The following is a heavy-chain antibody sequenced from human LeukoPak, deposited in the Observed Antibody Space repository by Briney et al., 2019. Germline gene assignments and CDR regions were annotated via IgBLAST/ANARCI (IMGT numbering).Heavy chain of an antibody. CDR3: ARGYCSSTSCYTFDY. Sequence: PSETLSLTCAVYGGSFSGYYWSWIRQPPGKGLGWIGEINHSGSTNYNPSLKSRVTISVDTSKNQFSLKLSSVTAADTAVYYCARGYCSSTSCYTFDYWGQGTLVTVSS. V-gene: IGHV4-34*01. D-gene: IGHD2-2*02. CDR1: GGSFSGYY. J-gene: IGHJ4*02. CDR2: INHSGST.